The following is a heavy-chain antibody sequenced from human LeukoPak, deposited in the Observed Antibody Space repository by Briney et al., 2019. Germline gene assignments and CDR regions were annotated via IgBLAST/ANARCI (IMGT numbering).Heavy chain of an antibody. CDR1: GFTFSSYW. CDR2: IKSDGSST. V-gene: IGHV3-74*01. D-gene: IGHD6-6*01. J-gene: IGHJ3*02. Sequence: GGSLRLSCAASGFTFSSYWMHWVRQAPGKGLVWVSRIKSDGSSTSYADSVKGRFTISRDNAKNTLYLQMNSLRAEDTAVYYCARRSAARDAFDIWGQGTMVTGSS. CDR3: ARRSAARDAFDI.